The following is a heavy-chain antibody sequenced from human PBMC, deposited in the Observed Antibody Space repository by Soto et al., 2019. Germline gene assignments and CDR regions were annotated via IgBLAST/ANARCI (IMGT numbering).Heavy chain of an antibody. D-gene: IGHD1-20*01. J-gene: IGHJ5*02. Sequence: QVQLQESGPGLVKPSGTLSLTCAVSGDSITSSAWWSCVRQPPVKGLEWIGEIHIGGTTNYNPSLKSRVPISVDKSKNQFSLILNSVTAEDAAIYYCARGDNWRLDLWGQGTLVTVSS. CDR2: IHIGGTT. CDR3: ARGDNWRLDL. CDR1: GDSITSSAW. V-gene: IGHV4-4*02.